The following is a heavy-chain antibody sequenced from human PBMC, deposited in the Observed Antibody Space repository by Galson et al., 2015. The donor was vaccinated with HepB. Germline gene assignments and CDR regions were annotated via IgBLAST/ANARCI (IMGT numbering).Heavy chain of an antibody. CDR1: GFTFDDYG. Sequence: SLRLSCAASGFTFDDYGMHWVRQAPGKGLEWVSGINWNSGSIGYADSVKGRFTISRDNAKNTLYLQMNSLRAEDTALYYCAKDICPGVAGSFCALDIWGQGTTVTVSS. J-gene: IGHJ3*02. CDR2: INWNSGSI. CDR3: AKDICPGVAGSFCALDI. V-gene: IGHV3-9*01. D-gene: IGHD6-19*01.